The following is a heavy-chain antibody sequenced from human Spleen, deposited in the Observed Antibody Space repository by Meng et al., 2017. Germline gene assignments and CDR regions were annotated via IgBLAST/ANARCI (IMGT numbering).Heavy chain of an antibody. CDR3: ARDEDISAAGKLFGDY. V-gene: IGHV1-2*06. Sequence: GRWVQVGAEGKKPGASVKVSCKPSGYNFPDYYKHWVRRAPGQGLEWMGRIDPKTGDTHYALKFQGRVTMTGDTSISTAYMELSGLRSDDTAMYYCARDEDISAAGKLFGDYWGHGTLVTVSS. D-gene: IGHD6-13*01. CDR2: IDPKTGDT. J-gene: IGHJ4*01. CDR1: GYNFPDYY.